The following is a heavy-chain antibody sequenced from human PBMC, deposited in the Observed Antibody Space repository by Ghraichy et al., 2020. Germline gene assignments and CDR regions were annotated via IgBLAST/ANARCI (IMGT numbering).Heavy chain of an antibody. CDR3: ARAAWEPLTRNYYELDV. D-gene: IGHD1-14*01. Sequence: SETRSLTCTVSGGSISSYYWYWIRQPAGKGLEWIGRIYTTGSTDYNPSLESRVTMSVDTSKKQISLELRSVSAADTAVYYCARAAWEPLTRNYYELDVWGQGTTVTVSS. CDR1: GGSISSYY. V-gene: IGHV4-4*07. CDR2: IYTTGST. J-gene: IGHJ6*02.